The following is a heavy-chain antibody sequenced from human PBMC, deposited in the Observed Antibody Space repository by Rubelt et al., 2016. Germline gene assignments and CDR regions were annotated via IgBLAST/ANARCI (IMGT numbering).Heavy chain of an antibody. CDR1: GFTFSSYS. CDR3: ARGPFTVINL. V-gene: IGHV3-48*01. Sequence: GGSLRLSCAASGFTFSSYSMSWVRQAPGKGLEWVSYISSSSSTLYYADSVKGRFTISRDNAKNSLFLQMSSLRAEDTAVYYCARGPFTVINLWGQGTLVTVSS. J-gene: IGHJ5*02. CDR2: ISSSSSTL. D-gene: IGHD2-21*01.